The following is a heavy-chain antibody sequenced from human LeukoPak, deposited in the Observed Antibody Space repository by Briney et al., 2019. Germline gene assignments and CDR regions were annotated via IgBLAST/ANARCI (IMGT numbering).Heavy chain of an antibody. D-gene: IGHD2-2*02. Sequence: GGSLRLSCAASGFTFSDYYMSWIRQAPGKGLEWVSYISSSGSTIYYADSVKGRFTISRDNAKNSLYLQMNSLRAEDTAVYYCARDKTLVVPAAIPHYYYYGMDVWGQGTTVTVSS. CDR3: ARDKTLVVPAAIPHYYYYGMDV. CDR1: GFTFSDYY. V-gene: IGHV3-11*04. CDR2: ISSSGSTI. J-gene: IGHJ6*02.